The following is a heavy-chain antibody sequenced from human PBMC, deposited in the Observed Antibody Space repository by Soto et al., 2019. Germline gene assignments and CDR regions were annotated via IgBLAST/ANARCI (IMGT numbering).Heavy chain of an antibody. Sequence: SETLSLTCTVSGVSISNFYWSWIRPPPGKGLEWIGYIYYRGSTNYNPSLKSRVTISVDTSKNQFSLKLSSVTAADTAVYFCARRYGGNLDYWGQGTLVTVSS. CDR3: ARRYGGNLDY. D-gene: IGHD1-26*01. V-gene: IGHV4-59*08. J-gene: IGHJ4*02. CDR1: GVSISNFY. CDR2: IYYRGST.